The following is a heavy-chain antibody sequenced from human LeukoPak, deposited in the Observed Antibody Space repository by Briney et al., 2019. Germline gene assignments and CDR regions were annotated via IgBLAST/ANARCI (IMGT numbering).Heavy chain of an antibody. CDR1: GFTFSSYE. V-gene: IGHV3-48*03. J-gene: IGHJ5*02. D-gene: IGHD5-18*01. Sequence: GGSLRLSCVASGFTFSSYEMNWVRQAPGKGLEWLSYIGSSDSTTHYADSVKGRFTISRDNSKNTLYLQMNSLRADDTAVYYCGRDGRLIQLWFDPWGQGTLVTVSS. CDR2: IGSSDSTT. CDR3: GRDGRLIQLWFDP.